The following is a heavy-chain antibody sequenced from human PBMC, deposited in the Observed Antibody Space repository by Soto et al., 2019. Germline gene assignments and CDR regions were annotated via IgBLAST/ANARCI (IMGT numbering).Heavy chain of an antibody. Sequence: EVQLLESGGGLVQPGGSLRLSCAASGFSFSSYAMSWVSQAPGKGLEWVSAISGSGDSTYYADSVKGRLTISRDNSKNTRYLQMNSLRGDDTAMYYCAKGLGFGEHYGMDVWGHGTTVTVSS. CDR3: AKGLGFGEHYGMDV. CDR2: ISGSGDST. V-gene: IGHV3-23*01. J-gene: IGHJ6*02. D-gene: IGHD3-10*01. CDR1: GFSFSSYA.